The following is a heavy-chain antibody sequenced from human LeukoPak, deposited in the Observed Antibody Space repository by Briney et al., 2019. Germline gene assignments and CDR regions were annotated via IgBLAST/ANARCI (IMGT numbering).Heavy chain of an antibody. D-gene: IGHD6-13*01. CDR3: ATDLTAAAGTGY. CDR2: FDPEDGET. CDR1: GYTLTELS. Sequence: ASVNVSCKVSGYTLTELSMHWVRQAPGKGLEWMGGFDPEDGETIYAQKFQGRVTMTEDTSTDTAYMELSSLRSEDTAVYYCATDLTAAAGTGYWGQGTLVTVSS. V-gene: IGHV1-24*01. J-gene: IGHJ4*02.